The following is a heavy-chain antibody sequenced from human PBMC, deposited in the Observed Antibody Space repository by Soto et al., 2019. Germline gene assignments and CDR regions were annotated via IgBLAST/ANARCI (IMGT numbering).Heavy chain of an antibody. CDR3: ARIPGYSSSWTSGYAFDI. Sequence: QVQLVQSGAEVKKPGASVKVSCKASGYTFTSYGISWVRQAPGQGLEWMGWISAYNGNTNYAQKHQGRVTMTTDTSTSTAYMELRSLRSDDTAVYYCARIPGYSSSWTSGYAFDIWGQGTMVTVSS. CDR1: GYTFTSYG. J-gene: IGHJ3*02. V-gene: IGHV1-18*01. D-gene: IGHD6-13*01. CDR2: ISAYNGNT.